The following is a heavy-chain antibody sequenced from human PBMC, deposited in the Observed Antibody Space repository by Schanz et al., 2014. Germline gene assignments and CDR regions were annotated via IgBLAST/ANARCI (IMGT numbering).Heavy chain of an antibody. J-gene: IGHJ3*02. V-gene: IGHV3-33*01. D-gene: IGHD3-10*01. CDR1: GFTLSSYG. Sequence: QVQLVESGGGVVQPGRSLRLSCSASGFTLSSYGMHWVRQAPGKGLEWLAVIWFDGTNKYNADSVKGRFTISRNTSKNTLHLLLNSLRAEDTAVYYCARDQYSFCSGSPFDIWGQGTMVTVSS. CDR3: ARDQYSFCSGSPFDI. CDR2: IWFDGTNK.